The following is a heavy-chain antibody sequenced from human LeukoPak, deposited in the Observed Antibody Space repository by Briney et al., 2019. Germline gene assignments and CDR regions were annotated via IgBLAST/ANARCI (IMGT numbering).Heavy chain of an antibody. Sequence: ASVKVSCKASGYTFTSYDINWVRQATGQGLEWMGWMNPNSGNTGYAQKFQGRVTITRNTSISTAYMELSSLRSEDTAVYYCARVSVELELSHYYYYMDVWGKGTTVTVSS. D-gene: IGHD1-7*01. CDR2: MNPNSGNT. CDR3: ARVSVELELSHYYYYMDV. J-gene: IGHJ6*03. CDR1: GYTFTSYD. V-gene: IGHV1-8*03.